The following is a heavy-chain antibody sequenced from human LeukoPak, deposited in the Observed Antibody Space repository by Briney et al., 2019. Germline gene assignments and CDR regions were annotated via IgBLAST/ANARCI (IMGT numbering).Heavy chain of an antibody. Sequence: PSETLSLTCTVSGGSISSYYWSWIRQPPGKGLEWIGYIDDSGRTNYNPSLKSRVTISVATSKNQFSLKLISESAADTAVYYCARHGGAYSFDYWGQGTLVTVSS. CDR1: GGSISSYY. D-gene: IGHD2-21*01. V-gene: IGHV4-59*08. CDR3: ARHGGAYSFDY. CDR2: IDDSGRT. J-gene: IGHJ4*02.